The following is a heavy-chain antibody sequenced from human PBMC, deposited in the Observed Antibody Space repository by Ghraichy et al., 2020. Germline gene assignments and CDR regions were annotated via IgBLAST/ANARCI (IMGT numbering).Heavy chain of an antibody. V-gene: IGHV3-48*03. Sequence: SCAAAGVTFSSYEMNWDREAPGKGLEWVSYISSSGSTIYYADSVKGRFTISRDNAKNSLYLQMNSLRAEDTAVYYCARVPPLTYYDFWSGERYGMDVWGQGTTVTVAS. CDR1: GVTFSSYE. CDR2: ISSSGSTI. CDR3: ARVPPLTYYDFWSGERYGMDV. J-gene: IGHJ6*02. D-gene: IGHD3-3*01.